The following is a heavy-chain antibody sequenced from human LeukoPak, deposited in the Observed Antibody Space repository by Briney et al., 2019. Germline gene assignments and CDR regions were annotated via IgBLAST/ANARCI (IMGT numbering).Heavy chain of an antibody. CDR3: TRLGSLRWYDY. D-gene: IGHD4-23*01. Sequence: PGGSLRLSCAASGFTVSSNYMSWVRQAPGKGLEWVSVIYSGGSTYYADSVKGRFTISRDDSKNTAYLQMNSLKTEDTAVYYCTRLGSLRWYDYWGQGTLVTVSS. J-gene: IGHJ4*02. V-gene: IGHV3-53*01. CDR1: GFTVSSNY. CDR2: IYSGGST.